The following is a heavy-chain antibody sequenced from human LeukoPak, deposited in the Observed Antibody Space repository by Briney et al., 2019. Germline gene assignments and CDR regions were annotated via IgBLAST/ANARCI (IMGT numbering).Heavy chain of an antibody. V-gene: IGHV3-21*03. D-gene: IGHD2-15*01. CDR1: GFTFSSYS. J-gene: IGHJ5*02. CDR3: ARDGETGYCSGGSCLNWFDP. CDR2: ISSSSSYI. Sequence: GGSLRLSCAASGFTFSSYSMNWVRQAPGKGLEWVSSISSSSSYIYYADSVKGRFTISRDNAKNSLYLQVNSLRAEDTAVYYCARDGETGYCSGGSCLNWFDPWGQGTLVTVSS.